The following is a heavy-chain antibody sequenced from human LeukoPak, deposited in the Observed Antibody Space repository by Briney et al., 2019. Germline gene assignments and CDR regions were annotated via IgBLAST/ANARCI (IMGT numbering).Heavy chain of an antibody. Sequence: GGSLRLSCAASGFAFSTYAMSWVRQAPGKGLEWVAVISYDGSNKYYADSVKGRFTISRDNSKNTLYLQMNSLRAEDTAVYYCAKEGADYDSSGYPDYWGQGTLVTVSS. CDR1: GFAFSTYA. D-gene: IGHD3-22*01. CDR2: ISYDGSNK. J-gene: IGHJ4*02. CDR3: AKEGADYDSSGYPDY. V-gene: IGHV3-30*18.